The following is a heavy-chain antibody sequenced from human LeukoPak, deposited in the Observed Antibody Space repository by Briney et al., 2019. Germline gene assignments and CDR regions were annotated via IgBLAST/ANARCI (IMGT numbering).Heavy chain of an antibody. CDR2: INPNSGGT. J-gene: IGHJ4*02. Sequence: ASVKVSCEASGYTFTGYYMHWVRQAPGQGLEWMGWINPNSGGTNYAQKFQGRVTMTRDTSISTAYMELSRLRSDDTAVYYCAREYYYDSSGYWNWGQGTLVTVSS. CDR1: GYTFTGYY. D-gene: IGHD3-22*01. V-gene: IGHV1-2*02. CDR3: AREYYYDSSGYWN.